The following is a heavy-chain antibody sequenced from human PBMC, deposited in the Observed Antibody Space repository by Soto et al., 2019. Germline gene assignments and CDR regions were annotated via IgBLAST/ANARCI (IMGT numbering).Heavy chain of an antibody. CDR3: VRDERGACRGGNCFYFDS. V-gene: IGHV1-18*04. CDR2: ISTYRSDT. J-gene: IGHJ4*02. CDR1: GYAFSSYG. D-gene: IGHD2-15*01. Sequence: ASVKVSCKASGYAFSSYGISWVRQAPGQGLEWIGWISTYRSDTNSAPRLQGRITMTTDTSTSTAYMEMRSLTSDDTAVYYCVRDERGACRGGNCFYFDSWGQGTLVTVSS.